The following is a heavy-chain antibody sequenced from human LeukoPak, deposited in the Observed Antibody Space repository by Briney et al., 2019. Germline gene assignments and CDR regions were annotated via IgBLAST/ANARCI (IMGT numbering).Heavy chain of an antibody. CDR2: IYYSGST. D-gene: IGHD3-10*01. V-gene: IGHV4-30-4*01. CDR3: ARDGSGSFYYFDY. CDR1: GGSISSGDYY. Sequence: SETLSLTCTVSGGSISSGDYYWSWIRQPPGKGLEWIGYIYYSGSTYYNPSLKSRVTISVDTSKNQFSLKLSSVTAADTAVYYCARDGSGSFYYFDYWGQGTLVTVSS. J-gene: IGHJ4*02.